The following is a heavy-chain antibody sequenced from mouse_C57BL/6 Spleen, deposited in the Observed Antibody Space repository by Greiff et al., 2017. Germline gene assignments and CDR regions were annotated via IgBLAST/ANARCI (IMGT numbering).Heavy chain of an antibody. V-gene: IGHV1-50*01. J-gene: IGHJ2*01. CDR1: GYPFTSYW. CDR2: IDPSDSYT. D-gene: IGHD3-2*02. CDR3: ARPLSGY. Sequence: QVQLQQPGAELVKPGASVKLSCKASGYPFTSYWMQWVKQRPGQGLEWIGEIDPSDSYTNYNQKFKGKATLTVDTASSTAYMQLSSLTSEDSAVYYCARPLSGYWGQGTTLTVSS.